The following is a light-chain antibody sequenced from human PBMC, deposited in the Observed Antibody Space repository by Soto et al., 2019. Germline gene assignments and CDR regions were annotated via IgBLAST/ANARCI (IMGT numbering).Light chain of an antibody. CDR1: SSDVGGYNY. CDR3: SSYISSSAVV. Sequence: QSALTQPASVAGSPGQSITISCTGTSSDVGGYNYASWYQHHPGKAPKLMIYDVSDRPSGVSNRFSGSKSGNTASLTISGLQAEDEADYYCSSYISSSAVVFGGGTQLTVL. V-gene: IGLV2-14*03. CDR2: DVS. J-gene: IGLJ2*01.